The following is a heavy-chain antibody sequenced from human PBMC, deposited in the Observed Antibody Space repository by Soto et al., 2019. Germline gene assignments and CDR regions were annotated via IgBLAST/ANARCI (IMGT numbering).Heavy chain of an antibody. CDR1: GGSISNYY. D-gene: IGHD4-17*01. J-gene: IGHJ4*02. V-gene: IGHV4-59*08. CDR3: ARRYGDASDY. Sequence: PSETLSLTCTVSGGSISNYYWSWIRQPPGRGLEWIGHIFYSGSTNYNPALKSRVTISVDTSKNQFSLKLRSVTAADTAVYYCARRYGDASDYWGQGTLVTVSS. CDR2: IFYSGST.